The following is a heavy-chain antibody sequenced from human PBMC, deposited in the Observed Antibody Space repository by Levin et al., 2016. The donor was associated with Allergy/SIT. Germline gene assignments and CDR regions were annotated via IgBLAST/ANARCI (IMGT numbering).Heavy chain of an antibody. CDR2: VRPNGGNT. J-gene: IGHJ4*02. Sequence: ASVKVSCKASGYTFTSYYLHWMRQAPGQGLEWVGIVRPNGGNTKYAQKFNTEYAQKFQGRVTMTMDTSTSTVYMELTSLSSEDTAVYYCAREPNERYYFDYWGQGTLVTVSS. V-gene: IGHV1-46*01. CDR3: AREPNERYYFDY. CDR1: GYTFTSYY.